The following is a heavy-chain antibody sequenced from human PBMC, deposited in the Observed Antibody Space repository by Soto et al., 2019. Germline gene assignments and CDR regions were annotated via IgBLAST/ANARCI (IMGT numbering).Heavy chain of an antibody. J-gene: IGHJ5*02. D-gene: IGHD6-19*01. CDR3: VRGSREQWLLPDR. CDR1: GFTFSRYA. CDR2: MSYDGSNE. V-gene: IGHV3-30-3*01. Sequence: GGSLRLSCAASGFTFSRYAMSWVRQAPGKGLEWVAIMSYDGSNEYYVDSVKGRFTISRDNSNNTLYLQLNSLRAEDTAVYYCVRGSREQWLLPDRWGQGTLVTVSS.